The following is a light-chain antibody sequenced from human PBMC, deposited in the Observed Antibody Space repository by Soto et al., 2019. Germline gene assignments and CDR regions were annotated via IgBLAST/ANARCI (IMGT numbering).Light chain of an antibody. CDR3: SSYRTHRTLGV. CDR1: NTDIGGYDY. V-gene: IGLV2-14*03. J-gene: IGLJ1*01. Sequence: QSVLTHAVSGTSVLGGGSPITCNGTNTDIGGYDYVSWYQQHPGGAPKLVIYDVTSRPSGVSNRFSGSKSGFTASLTISGLQAVDHAHYYCSSYRTHRTLGVFGTGTKVTVL. CDR2: DVT.